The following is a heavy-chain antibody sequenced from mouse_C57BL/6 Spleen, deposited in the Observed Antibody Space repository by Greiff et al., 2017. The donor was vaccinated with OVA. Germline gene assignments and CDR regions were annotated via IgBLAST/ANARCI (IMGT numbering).Heavy chain of an antibody. Sequence: EVKLVESGPELVKPGASVKMSCKASGYTFPDYNMHWVKQSHGKSLAWIGYINPTNGGTSYNQKFKGKATLTVNKSSSTAYMELRSLTSEDSAVYYCARPDYAWFAYWGQGTLVTVSA. V-gene: IGHV1-22*01. D-gene: IGHD2-4*01. CDR2: INPTNGGT. CDR3: ARPDYAWFAY. J-gene: IGHJ3*01. CDR1: GYTFPDYN.